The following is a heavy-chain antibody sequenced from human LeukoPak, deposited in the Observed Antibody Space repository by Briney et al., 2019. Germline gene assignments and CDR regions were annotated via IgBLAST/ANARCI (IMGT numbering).Heavy chain of an antibody. V-gene: IGHV3-9*01. CDR1: GFTFDDYA. CDR2: ISWNSGSI. CDR3: ARDRSYGMDV. J-gene: IGHJ6*02. Sequence: GRSLRLSCAASGFTFDDYAMHWVRQAPGKGLEWVSGISWNSGSIGYADSVKGRFTISRDNAKNSLYLQMNSLRAEDTAVYYCARDRSYGMDVWGQGTTVTVSS.